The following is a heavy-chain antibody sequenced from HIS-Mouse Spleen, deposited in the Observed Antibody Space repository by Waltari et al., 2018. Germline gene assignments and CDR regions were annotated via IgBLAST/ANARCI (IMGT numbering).Heavy chain of an antibody. V-gene: IGHV1-18*01. Sequence: QVQLVQSGAEVKKPGASVKVSCKASGYTFTSYGISWVRQAPGQGLEWMGWVSAYNGNTNYAQKLQGRVTMTTDTSTSTAYMELRSLRSDDTAVYYCARDRPDYYDSSGYYDAFDIWGQGTMVTVSS. CDR3: ARDRPDYYDSSGYYDAFDI. CDR1: GYTFTSYG. D-gene: IGHD3-22*01. J-gene: IGHJ3*02. CDR2: VSAYNGNT.